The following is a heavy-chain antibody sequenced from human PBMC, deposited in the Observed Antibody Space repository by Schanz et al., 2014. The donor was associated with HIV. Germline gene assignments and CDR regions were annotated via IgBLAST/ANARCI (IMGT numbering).Heavy chain of an antibody. CDR1: GFTFSNYA. CDR2: ISASGGAT. D-gene: IGHD6-6*01. V-gene: IGHV3-23*01. Sequence: EVQLLQSGGGSVQPGGSLTLTCAASGFTFSNYAMRWIRQAPGQGLEWVSGISASGGATYYADSVKGRFTISRDNSKSTLYLQMNRLRAEDTAVYYCVGHGSSSSWGLGTLVTVSS. J-gene: IGHJ5*02. CDR3: VGHGSSSS.